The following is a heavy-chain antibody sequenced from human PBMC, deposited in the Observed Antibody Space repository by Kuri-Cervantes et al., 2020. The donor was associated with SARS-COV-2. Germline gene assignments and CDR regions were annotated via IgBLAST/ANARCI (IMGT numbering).Heavy chain of an antibody. CDR1: GYSFTNYR. D-gene: IGHD6-13*01. Sequence: GESLKISCKGSGYSFTNYRIGWVRQMPGKGLEWMGIIYPGDSDTRYSPSFQGQVTISADKSISTAYLQWSSLKASDTAMYYCARYSSSWSYYMDVWGKGTTVTVSS. CDR2: IYPGDSDT. J-gene: IGHJ6*03. V-gene: IGHV5-51*01. CDR3: ARYSSSWSYYMDV.